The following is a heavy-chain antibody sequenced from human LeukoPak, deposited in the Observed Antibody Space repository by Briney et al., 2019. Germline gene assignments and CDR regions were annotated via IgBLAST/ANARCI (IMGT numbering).Heavy chain of an antibody. CDR3: AMGSGYYYGFDY. J-gene: IGHJ4*02. Sequence: ASVTVSCKASGYTFTGYYMHWVRQAPGQGLEWMGWINPNSGGTNYAQKFQGRVTMTRDTSISTAYMELSRLRSDDTAVYYCAMGSGYYYGFDYWGQGTLVTVSS. CDR1: GYTFTGYY. V-gene: IGHV1-2*02. D-gene: IGHD3-22*01. CDR2: INPNSGGT.